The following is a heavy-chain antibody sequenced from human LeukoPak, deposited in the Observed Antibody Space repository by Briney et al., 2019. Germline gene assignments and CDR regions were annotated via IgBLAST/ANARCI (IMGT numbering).Heavy chain of an antibody. Sequence: PSETLSLTCTVSGGSVSSGSYYWSWIRQPPGKGLEWIGYIYYSVSTNYNPSLKSRVTISVDTSKNQFSLKLSSVTAADTAVYYCARGVEIMITFGGVIVREIFDPWGQGTLVTVSS. V-gene: IGHV4-61*01. CDR1: GGSVSSGSYY. D-gene: IGHD3-16*02. CDR3: ARGVEIMITFGGVIVREIFDP. J-gene: IGHJ5*02. CDR2: IYYSVST.